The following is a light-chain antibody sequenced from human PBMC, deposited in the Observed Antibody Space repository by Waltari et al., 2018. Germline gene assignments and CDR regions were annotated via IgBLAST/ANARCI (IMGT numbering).Light chain of an antibody. CDR1: SSDVGGYNY. CDR3: CSYVGSNIYWV. Sequence: QSALTQPRSVSGSPGQSVTISCTGTSSDVGGYNYVSWYQQHPDKAPKLIIYDINKRPSGGPVRFSGAKSGNTASRTISGLQAEDEADYYCCSYVGSNIYWVFGGGTKLTVL. CDR2: DIN. V-gene: IGLV2-11*01. J-gene: IGLJ3*02.